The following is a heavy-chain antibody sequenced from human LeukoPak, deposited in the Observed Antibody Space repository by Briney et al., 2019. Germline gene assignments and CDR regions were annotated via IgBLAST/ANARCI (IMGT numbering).Heavy chain of an antibody. V-gene: IGHV3-21*01. D-gene: IGHD3-3*01. CDR2: ISSSSSYI. Sequence: GGSLRLSCAASGFTFSSYSMNWVRQAPGKGLEWVSSISSSSSYIYYADSVKGRFTISRDNAKNSLYLQMNRLRAEDTAVYYCAGAYDFWSGYPYYFDYWGQGTLVTVSS. CDR3: AGAYDFWSGYPYYFDY. CDR1: GFTFSSYS. J-gene: IGHJ4*02.